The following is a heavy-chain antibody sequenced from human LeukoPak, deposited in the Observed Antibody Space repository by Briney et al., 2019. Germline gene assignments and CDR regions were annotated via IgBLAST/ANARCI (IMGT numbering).Heavy chain of an antibody. J-gene: IGHJ4*02. V-gene: IGHV3-15*01. Sequence: GGSLRLPCAASGFTFSNAWMSWVRQAPGKGLEWVGRIKSKIDGGTTDYAAPVKGRFTISRDDSKNTLYLQMNSLKTEDTAVYYCTTDGGRKSRPYHFDYWGQGTLVTVSS. CDR3: TTDGGRKSRPYHFDY. CDR2: IKSKIDGGTT. CDR1: GFTFSNAW. D-gene: IGHD3-16*01.